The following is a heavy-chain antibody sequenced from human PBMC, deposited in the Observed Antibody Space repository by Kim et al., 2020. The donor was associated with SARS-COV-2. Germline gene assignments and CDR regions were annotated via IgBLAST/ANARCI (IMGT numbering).Heavy chain of an antibody. V-gene: IGHV4-39*01. CDR2: IYYSGST. J-gene: IGHJ4*01. Sequence: SETLSLTCTVSGGSISSSSYYWGWIRQPPGKGLEWIGSIYYSGSTYYNPSLKSRVTISVDTSKNQFSLKLSSVTAADTAVYYCARLTPYYVILTDYFDY. CDR3: ARLTPYYVILTDYFDY. D-gene: IGHD3-9*01. CDR1: GGSISSSSYY.